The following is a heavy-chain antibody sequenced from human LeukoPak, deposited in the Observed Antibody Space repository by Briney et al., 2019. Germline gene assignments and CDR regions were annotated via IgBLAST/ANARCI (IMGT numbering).Heavy chain of an antibody. CDR2: IYYSGST. CDR1: GGSISSSSYY. Sequence: PSETLSLTCTVSGGSISSSSYYWGWIRQPPGKGLEWIGYIYYSGSTNYNPSLKSRVTISVDTSKNQFSLKLSSVTAADTAVYYCARATVTNGLFDYWGQGTLVTVSS. D-gene: IGHD4-17*01. J-gene: IGHJ4*02. V-gene: IGHV4-61*05. CDR3: ARATVTNGLFDY.